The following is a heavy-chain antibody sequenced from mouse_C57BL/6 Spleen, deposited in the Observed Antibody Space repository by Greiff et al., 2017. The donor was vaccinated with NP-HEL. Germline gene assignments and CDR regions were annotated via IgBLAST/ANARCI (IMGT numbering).Heavy chain of an antibody. D-gene: IGHD2-3*01. V-gene: IGHV5-4*01. CDR1: GFTFSSYA. Sequence: EVQLVESGGGLVKPGGSLKLSCAASGFTFSSYAMSWVRQTPEKRLEWVATISDGGSYTYYPDNVKGRFTISRDNAKNNLYLQMSHLKSEDTAMYYCAREGDGYYFYDFDYWGQGTTLTVSS. CDR3: AREGDGYYFYDFDY. CDR2: ISDGGSYT. J-gene: IGHJ2*01.